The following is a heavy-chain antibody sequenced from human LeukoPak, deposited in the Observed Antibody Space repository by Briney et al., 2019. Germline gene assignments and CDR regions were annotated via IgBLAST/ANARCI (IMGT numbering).Heavy chain of an antibody. CDR3: ARSSCPSGSCYENRGYFDY. CDR1: GGSISSATYY. Sequence: NPSETLSLTCTVSGGSISSATYYWSWIRQPAGKGLEWIGRIYTSGSTNYNPSLKSRVTISVDTSKNQFSLKLSSVTAADTAVYYCARSSCPSGSCYENRGYFDYWGQGTLVTVSS. V-gene: IGHV4-61*02. D-gene: IGHD2-15*01. J-gene: IGHJ4*02. CDR2: IYTSGST.